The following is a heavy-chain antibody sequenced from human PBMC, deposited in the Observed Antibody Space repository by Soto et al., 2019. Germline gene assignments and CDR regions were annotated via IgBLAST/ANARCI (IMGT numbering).Heavy chain of an antibody. CDR2: ISSDGSKK. D-gene: IGHD2-15*01. CDR1: GFTFSNNG. V-gene: IGHV3-30*03. CDR3: ARVLDGGSSRFDN. Sequence: QVQLVESGGGVVQPGRSLRLSCVASGFTFSNNGIHWVRQAPGKGLEWVAVISSDGSKKYYADSVKGRFTISRDNSKNTLYLQMDSLRAEDSAVYYGARVLDGGSSRFDNRGQGTLVTVSS. J-gene: IGHJ4*02.